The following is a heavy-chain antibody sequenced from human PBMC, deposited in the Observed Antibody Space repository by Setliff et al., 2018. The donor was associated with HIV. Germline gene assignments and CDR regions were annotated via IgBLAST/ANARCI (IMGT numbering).Heavy chain of an antibody. V-gene: IGHV1-69*10. CDR1: GGTFSSYA. CDR2: IIPILGIA. CDR3: AAESVAGSQGDNWFDP. Sequence: SVKVSCKASGGTFSSYAISWVRQAPGQGLEWMGGIIPILGIANYAQKFQGRVTVTADESTSTAYMELSSLRSEDTAVYYCAAESVAGSQGDNWFDPWGQGTLVTVSS. J-gene: IGHJ5*02. D-gene: IGHD6-19*01.